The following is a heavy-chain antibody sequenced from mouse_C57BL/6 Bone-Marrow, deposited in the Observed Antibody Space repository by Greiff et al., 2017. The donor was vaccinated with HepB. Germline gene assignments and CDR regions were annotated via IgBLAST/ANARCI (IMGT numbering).Heavy chain of an antibody. D-gene: IGHD1-1*01. CDR2: IHPNSGST. CDR1: GYTFTSYW. J-gene: IGHJ4*01. Sequence: QVQLQQPGAELVKPGASVKLSCKASGYTFTSYWMHWVKQRPGQGLEWIGMIHPNSGSTNYNEKFKSKATLTVDKSSSTAYMQLSSLTSEDSAVYYCARSTTVVVEDYAMDYWGQGTSVTVSS. CDR3: ARSTTVVVEDYAMDY. V-gene: IGHV1-64*01.